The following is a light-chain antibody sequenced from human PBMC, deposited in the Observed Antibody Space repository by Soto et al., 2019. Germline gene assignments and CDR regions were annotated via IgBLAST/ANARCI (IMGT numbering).Light chain of an antibody. CDR2: DAS. J-gene: IGKJ5*01. CDR1: QSVSSY. Sequence: ETVLTQSPATLSLSPGERATLSCRASQSVSSYLAWYQQKPGQAPRLLIYDASNRATGIPARFSGSGSGTDFTLTISSLEPEHFAVYYCQQRSNWPPVTFGKGTRLEIK. V-gene: IGKV3-11*01. CDR3: QQRSNWPPVT.